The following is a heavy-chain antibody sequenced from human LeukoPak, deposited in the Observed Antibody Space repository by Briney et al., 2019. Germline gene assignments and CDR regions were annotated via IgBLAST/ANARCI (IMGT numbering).Heavy chain of an antibody. Sequence: SETLSLTCTVSGGSISSYYWSWIRQPAGKGLEWIGRIYTSGSTNYNPSLKSRATMSVDTSKNQFSLKPSSVTAADTAMYYCARRSSVGAFDYWGQGTLVTVSS. D-gene: IGHD1-26*01. CDR3: ARRSSVGAFDY. CDR2: IYTSGST. V-gene: IGHV4-4*07. J-gene: IGHJ4*02. CDR1: GGSISSYY.